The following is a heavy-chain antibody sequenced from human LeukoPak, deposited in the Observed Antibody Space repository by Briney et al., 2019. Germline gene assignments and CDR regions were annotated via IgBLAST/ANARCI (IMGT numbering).Heavy chain of an antibody. Sequence: GGSLRLSCAASGFTFHTYAMAWVPQTPGKGLKWVSSISGGGGGTYYAHSVKGRFNISRDNGNNTLYLQMNGLTAADTAFYYCAKVRGVGTHIWLLPWDLWGQGTLVTVSS. CDR2: ISGGGGGT. J-gene: IGHJ1*01. CDR1: GFTFHTYA. CDR3: AKVRGVGTHIWLLPWDL. V-gene: IGHV3-23*01. D-gene: IGHD3-10*01.